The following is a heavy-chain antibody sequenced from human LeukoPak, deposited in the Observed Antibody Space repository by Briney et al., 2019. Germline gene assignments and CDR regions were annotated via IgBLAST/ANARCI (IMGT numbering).Heavy chain of an antibody. D-gene: IGHD2-15*01. Sequence: GASVKVSCKASGYTFTSYGISWVRQAPGQGLEWMGWISAYSGNTNYAQKLQGRVTMTTDTSTSTAYMELRSLRSDDTAVYYCARKGYCSGGSCYPSDYWGQGTLVTVSS. V-gene: IGHV1-18*01. J-gene: IGHJ4*02. CDR3: ARKGYCSGGSCYPSDY. CDR2: ISAYSGNT. CDR1: GYTFTSYG.